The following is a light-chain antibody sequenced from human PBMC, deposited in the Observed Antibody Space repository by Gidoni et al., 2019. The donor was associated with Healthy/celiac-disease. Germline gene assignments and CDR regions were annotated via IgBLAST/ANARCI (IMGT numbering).Light chain of an antibody. CDR3: QQYYTTPLT. V-gene: IGKV4-1*01. CDR2: GAS. CDR1: QSVLYSSNNKNY. Sequence: DIVLTQSPESLAGSLGERATINCKSSQSVLYSSNNKNYLAWYQQKPGQPPKLLISGASTRESGVPDRFSGSGSVTDFTLTISSLHAEDVAVYYCQQYYTTPLTFGGXTRLEIK. J-gene: IGKJ4*01.